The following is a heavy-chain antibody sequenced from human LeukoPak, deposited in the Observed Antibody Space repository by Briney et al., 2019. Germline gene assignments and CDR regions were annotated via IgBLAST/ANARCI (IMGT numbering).Heavy chain of an antibody. J-gene: IGHJ6*03. V-gene: IGHV3-30*03. Sequence: WGSLRLSCAASGFTFSSYGMTWVRQAPGKGLEWVAVISYDGSNKYYADSVKGRFTISRDNSKNSLYLQMNSLRAEDTAVYYCARDWYYYGSGRWYYYMDVWGKGTTVTVSS. CDR2: ISYDGSNK. CDR3: ARDWYYYGSGRWYYYMDV. D-gene: IGHD3-10*01. CDR1: GFTFSSYG.